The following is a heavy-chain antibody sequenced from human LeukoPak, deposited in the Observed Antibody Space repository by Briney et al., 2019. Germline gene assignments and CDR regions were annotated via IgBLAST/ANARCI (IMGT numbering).Heavy chain of an antibody. D-gene: IGHD1-1*01. J-gene: IGHJ5*02. CDR2: IRYDGGNE. Sequence: GGSLRLSCSASESTFSTFGMHWVRQAPGKGLEWVAFIRYDGGNEFYADSVKGRFTISRDNSKNTLYLQTNNLRSEDSALYYCAKDLGTGTTGGTRFDPWGRGTLVTVSS. CDR1: ESTFSTFG. CDR3: AKDLGTGTTGGTRFDP. V-gene: IGHV3-30*02.